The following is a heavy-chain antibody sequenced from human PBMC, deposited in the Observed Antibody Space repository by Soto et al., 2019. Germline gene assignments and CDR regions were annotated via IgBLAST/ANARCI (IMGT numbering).Heavy chain of an antibody. CDR1: GYTFTSYG. V-gene: IGHV1-18*04. CDR2: ISAYNGNT. CDR3: AKVRSSSPMGYYYGMDV. D-gene: IGHD2-2*01. J-gene: IGHJ6*02. Sequence: ASVEVSCRASGYTFTSYGISWVRQAPGQGLEWMGWISAYNGNTNYAQKLQGRVTMTTDTSTSTAYMELRSLRSEDTAVHYCAKVRSSSPMGYYYGMDVWGQGTTVTVSS.